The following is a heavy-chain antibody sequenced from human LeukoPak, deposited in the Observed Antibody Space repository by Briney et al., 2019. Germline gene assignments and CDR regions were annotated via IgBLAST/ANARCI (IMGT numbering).Heavy chain of an antibody. V-gene: IGHV3-11*01. D-gene: IGHD6-13*01. CDR2: ISSSGSTI. Sequence: GGSLRLSCAASGFTFSDYYMSWIRQAPGKGLEWVSYISSSGSTIYYADSVKGRFTASRDNAKNSLYLQMNSLRAEDTAVYYCARGLTSSSWYRAYFDYWGQGTLVTVSS. CDR1: GFTFSDYY. CDR3: ARGLTSSSWYRAYFDY. J-gene: IGHJ4*02.